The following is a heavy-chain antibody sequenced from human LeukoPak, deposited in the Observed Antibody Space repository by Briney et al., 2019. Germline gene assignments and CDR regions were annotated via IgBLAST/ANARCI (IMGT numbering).Heavy chain of an antibody. CDR2: FTRNDETT. Sequence: QTGGSLRLSRAASGFTFSNSAMSWVRQAPGKGLEWVSGFTRNDETTSYAGSVKGRFTISRDNSRDTLYLQMNSLTAEDTAVYYCAKVKVVGYSTFDYWGQGTLVTVSP. CDR3: AKVKVVGYSTFDY. V-gene: IGHV3-23*01. D-gene: IGHD3-22*01. CDR1: GFTFSNSA. J-gene: IGHJ4*02.